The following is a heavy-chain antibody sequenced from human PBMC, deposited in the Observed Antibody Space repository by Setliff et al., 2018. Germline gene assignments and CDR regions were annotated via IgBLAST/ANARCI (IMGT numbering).Heavy chain of an antibody. D-gene: IGHD3-10*01. V-gene: IGHV3-9*01. CDR2: ISWNSGIV. Sequence: GGSLRLSCAASGFTFDDYAMHWVRQAPGKGLEWVSGISWNSGIVAYADSVKGRFTISRDNSKNTLYVQMNSLRAEDTAVYYCAKSYGSGSYRPLFDYWGQGTLVTVSS. CDR3: AKSYGSGSYRPLFDY. J-gene: IGHJ4*02. CDR1: GFTFDDYA.